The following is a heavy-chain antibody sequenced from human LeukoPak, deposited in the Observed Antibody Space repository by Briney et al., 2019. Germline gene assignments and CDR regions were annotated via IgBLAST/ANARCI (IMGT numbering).Heavy chain of an antibody. J-gene: IGHJ4*01. CDR3: ARDNDKVVDH. CDR1: GYTFSNYG. Sequence: ASVKVSCKPSGYTFSNYGISWVRQAPGQGLEWMGWITAYNGNRLYAQRFQGRITLTTDTSTSTSYMELRSLEYDDTAIYYCARDNDKVVDHWGQGTLVTVSS. D-gene: IGHD1-1*01. V-gene: IGHV1-18*01. CDR2: ITAYNGNR.